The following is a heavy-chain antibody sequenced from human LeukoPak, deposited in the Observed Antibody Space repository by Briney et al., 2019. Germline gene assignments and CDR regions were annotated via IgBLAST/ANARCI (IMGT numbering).Heavy chain of an antibody. V-gene: IGHV3-64*02. D-gene: IGHD5-18*01. J-gene: IGHJ4*02. CDR3: ARDLDTGNYFFAY. CDR1: GFTFSTYA. Sequence: GGSLRLSCVASGFTFSTYAMYWVRQAPGKGLQYVSAISSHGGSTYYADSVEGRFTISRDNARNSLYLQMSSLRAEDTAVYYCARDLDTGNYFFAYWGQGTLVIVSS. CDR2: ISSHGGST.